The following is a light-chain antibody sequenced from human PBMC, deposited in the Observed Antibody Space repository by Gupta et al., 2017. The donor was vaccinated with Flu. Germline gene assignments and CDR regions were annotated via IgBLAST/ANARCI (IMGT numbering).Light chain of an antibody. J-gene: IGKJ1*01. CDR1: HNINSW. CDR2: EAS. CDR3: QQYFSLWA. Sequence: DIQVTQSPSTLSAFVGDRVTMTCRASHNINSWLAWYQQKPGKAPKLLIYEASTLESGVPLRFSGNGAGTEFTLTITSLRPEDSGTYYCQQYFSLWAFGPGTKVEV. V-gene: IGKV1-5*03.